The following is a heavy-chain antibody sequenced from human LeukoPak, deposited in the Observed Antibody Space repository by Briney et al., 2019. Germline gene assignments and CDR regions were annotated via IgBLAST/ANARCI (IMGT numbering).Heavy chain of an antibody. CDR1: GYTFTGYY. CDR3: ARETKGATTELDY. CDR2: INPNSGGT. V-gene: IGHV1-2*04. D-gene: IGHD4-17*01. J-gene: IGHJ4*02. Sequence: ASVKVSCKASGYTFTGYYMHWVRQAPGQGLEWMGWINPNSGGTNYAQKLQGWVTMTRDTSISTAYMQLSRLRSDDTAVYYCARETKGATTELDYWGQGTLVTVSS.